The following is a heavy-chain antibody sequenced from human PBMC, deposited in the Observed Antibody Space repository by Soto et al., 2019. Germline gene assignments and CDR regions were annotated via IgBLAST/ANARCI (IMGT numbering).Heavy chain of an antibody. V-gene: IGHV5-10-1*01. J-gene: IGHJ6*02. CDR2: IDPSDSYT. CDR1: GYSFTSYW. D-gene: IGHD5-12*01. Sequence: PGESLKISCKGSGYSFTSYWISWVRQMPGKGLEWMGRIDPSDSYTNYSPSFQGHVTISADKSISTAYLQWSSLKASDTAMYYCARQVSDGYNYKGYYYYGMDVWGQGTTVTVSS. CDR3: ARQVSDGYNYKGYYYYGMDV.